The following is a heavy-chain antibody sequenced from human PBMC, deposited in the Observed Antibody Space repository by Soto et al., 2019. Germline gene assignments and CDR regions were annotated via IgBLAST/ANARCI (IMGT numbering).Heavy chain of an antibody. Sequence: SETLSLTCAVYGGSFSGYYWTWIRQPPGKGLEWIGEINHSGSTNYNPSLKSRVTISVDTSKNQFSLKLSSVTAADTAVYYCARETTVVTRVEYWGQGTLVTVSS. J-gene: IGHJ4*02. CDR1: GGSFSGYY. CDR3: ARETTVVTRVEY. CDR2: INHSGST. D-gene: IGHD4-17*01. V-gene: IGHV4-34*01.